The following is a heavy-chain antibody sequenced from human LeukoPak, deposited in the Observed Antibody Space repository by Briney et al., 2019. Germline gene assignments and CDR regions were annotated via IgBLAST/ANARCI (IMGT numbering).Heavy chain of an antibody. J-gene: IGHJ6*03. CDR2: TRNKVNSYTT. CDR1: GFTFSDHY. Sequence: GGSLRLSCAASGFTFSDHYMDWVRQAPGKGLEWVGRTRNKVNSYTTEYAASVKGRFTISRDDSKNSLYLQMNSLKTEDTAVYYCARVVVAASFYSYYYMDVWGKGTTVTVSS. V-gene: IGHV3-72*01. CDR3: ARVVVAASFYSYYYMDV. D-gene: IGHD2-15*01.